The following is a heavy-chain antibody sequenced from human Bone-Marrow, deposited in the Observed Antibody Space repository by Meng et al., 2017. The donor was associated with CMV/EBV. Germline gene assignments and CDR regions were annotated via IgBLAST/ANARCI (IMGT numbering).Heavy chain of an antibody. Sequence: GGSLRLSCAASGFTFSSYAMHWVRQAPGKGLEWVAVISYDGSNKYYADSVKGRFTISRDNSKNTLYLQMNSLRAEDTAVYYCATTYCGGDCYSRGLGYWGQGTRVTFSS. J-gene: IGHJ4*02. CDR3: ATTYCGGDCYSRGLGY. CDR2: ISYDGSNK. V-gene: IGHV3-30-3*01. D-gene: IGHD2-21*01. CDR1: GFTFSSYA.